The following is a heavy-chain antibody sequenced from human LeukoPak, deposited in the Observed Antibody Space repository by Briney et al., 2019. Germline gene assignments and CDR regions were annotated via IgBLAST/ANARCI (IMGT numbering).Heavy chain of an antibody. J-gene: IGHJ4*02. V-gene: IGHV3-53*01. Sequence: GGSMRLSCAASVFIVSKTYISWVRQAPWKGLEWVSSMYMDGRTYYADSVKGRFTVSRDHSKNTLNLQMDRLRVEDSAVYFRAKEGDHSGWSSGGFDLWGLGTLVTVSA. CDR1: VFIVSKTY. D-gene: IGHD6-19*01. CDR3: AKEGDHSGWSSGGFDL. CDR2: MYMDGRT.